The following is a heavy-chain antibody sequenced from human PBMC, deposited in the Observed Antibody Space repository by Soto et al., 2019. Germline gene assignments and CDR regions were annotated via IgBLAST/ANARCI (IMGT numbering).Heavy chain of an antibody. J-gene: IGHJ3*02. Sequence: TSETLSLTCAVSGYSISSGYYWGWIRQPPGKGLEWIGSIYHSGSTYYNPSLKSRVTISVDTSKNQFSLKLSSVTAADTAVYYCARVIGGRFLEWLFESRDAFDIWGQGTMVTVSS. CDR2: IYHSGST. V-gene: IGHV4-38-2*01. CDR1: GYSISSGYY. D-gene: IGHD3-3*01. CDR3: ARVIGGRFLEWLFESRDAFDI.